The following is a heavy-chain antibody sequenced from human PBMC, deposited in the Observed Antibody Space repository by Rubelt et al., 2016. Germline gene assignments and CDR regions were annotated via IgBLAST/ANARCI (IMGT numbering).Heavy chain of an antibody. CDR2: INHSGST. D-gene: IGHD3-10*01. Sequence: GEINHSGSTNYNPSLKSRVTISVDTSKNQFSLKLSSVTAADTAVYYCARAMVRGISQTGFGYYYYGMDVWGQGTTVTVSS. V-gene: IGHV4-34*01. J-gene: IGHJ6*02. CDR3: ARAMVRGISQTGFGYYYYGMDV.